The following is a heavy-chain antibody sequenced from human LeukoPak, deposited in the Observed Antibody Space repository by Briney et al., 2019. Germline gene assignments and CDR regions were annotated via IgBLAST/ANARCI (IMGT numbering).Heavy chain of an antibody. D-gene: IGHD3-22*01. CDR2: IRSKAYGATT. V-gene: IGHV3-49*03. CDR3: TREYYYHSSGFDY. Sequence: GGSLRLSCTASGFTFGDYAISWFRQAPGKGLQWVGYIRSKAYGATTEYAASVKGRFTISRDDSKSIAYLQMNSLKTEDTAVYYCTREYYYHSSGFDYWGQGTLVTVSS. CDR1: GFTFGDYA. J-gene: IGHJ4*02.